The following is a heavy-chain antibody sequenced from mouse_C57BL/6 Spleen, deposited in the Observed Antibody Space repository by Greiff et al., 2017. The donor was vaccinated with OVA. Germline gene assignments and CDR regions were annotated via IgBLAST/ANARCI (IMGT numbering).Heavy chain of an antibody. V-gene: IGHV5-15*04. CDR2: ISNLAYSI. D-gene: IGHD2-1*01. CDR3: AREGNNDYAMDY. Sequence: EVKLEESGGGLVQPGGSLKLSCAASGFTFSDYGMAWVRQAPRKGPEWVAFISNLAYSIYYADTVTGRFTISRENAKNTLYLEMSSLRSEDTAMYYCAREGNNDYAMDYWGQGTSVTVSS. J-gene: IGHJ4*01. CDR1: GFTFSDYG.